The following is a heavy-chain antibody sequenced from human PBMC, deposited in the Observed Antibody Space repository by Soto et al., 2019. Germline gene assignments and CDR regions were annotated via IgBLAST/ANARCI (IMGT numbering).Heavy chain of an antibody. Sequence: SEALSVTCAVYGGSFIGYYWSWIRQPPGKGLEWIGEINHSGSTNYNPSLKSRVTISVDTSKNQFSLKLSSVTAADTAVYYCARGRYYDSSGYSIFDYWGQGTLVTVSS. V-gene: IGHV4-34*01. J-gene: IGHJ4*02. D-gene: IGHD3-22*01. CDR2: INHSGST. CDR3: ARGRYYDSSGYSIFDY. CDR1: GGSFIGYY.